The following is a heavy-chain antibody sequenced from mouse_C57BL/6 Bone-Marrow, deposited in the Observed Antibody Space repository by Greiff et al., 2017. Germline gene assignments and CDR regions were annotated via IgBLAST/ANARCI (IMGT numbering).Heavy chain of an antibody. CDR1: GFNIKDDY. V-gene: IGHV14-4*01. D-gene: IGHD1-1*01. CDR3: TTVITTVPFCYFDV. Sequence: VQLKQPGAELVRPGASVKLSCTASGFNIKDDYMHWVKQRPEQGLEWIGWIDPENGDTEYASKFQGKATITADTSSNTAYLQLSSLTSEDTAVYYCTTVITTVPFCYFDVWGTGTTVTVSS. CDR2: IDPENGDT. J-gene: IGHJ1*03.